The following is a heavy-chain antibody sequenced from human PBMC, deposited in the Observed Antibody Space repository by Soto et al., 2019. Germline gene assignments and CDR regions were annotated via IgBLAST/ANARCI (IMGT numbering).Heavy chain of an antibody. D-gene: IGHD3-10*01. CDR3: AGDRRDLLRGPDFDF. V-gene: IGHV1-18*01. J-gene: IGHJ4*02. CDR1: GYIFSDSG. Sequence: QVQLVQSGAEVKKPGASVKVSCKASGYIFSDSGFSWVRQAPGQGLEWMGWISVYNGHTIYAKKFQGRLNMTTDTSPTTAYMELRSLRTDDSAVYYCAGDRRDLLRGPDFDFWGQGTLVTVSS. CDR2: ISVYNGHT.